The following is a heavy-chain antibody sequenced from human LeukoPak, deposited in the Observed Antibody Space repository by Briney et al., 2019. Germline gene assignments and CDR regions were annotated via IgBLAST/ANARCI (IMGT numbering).Heavy chain of an antibody. Sequence: SVKVSCKASGGTFSNYALSWVRQAPGQGLEWMGAIIPFLDTSNYPPKFRDRVTITTDESTSTAYMELSSLRSDDTAVYYCARAQAGNYDWPLDLWGQGTLVTVSS. CDR3: ARAQAGNYDWPLDL. CDR1: GGTFSNYA. J-gene: IGHJ5*02. D-gene: IGHD5-12*01. CDR2: IIPFLDTS. V-gene: IGHV1-69*05.